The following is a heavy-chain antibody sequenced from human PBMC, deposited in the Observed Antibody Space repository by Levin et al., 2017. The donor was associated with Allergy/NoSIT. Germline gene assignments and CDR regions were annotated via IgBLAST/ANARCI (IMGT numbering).Heavy chain of an antibody. CDR2: ISGSGAST. D-gene: IGHD2-2*01. J-gene: IGHJ5*02. Sequence: WASVKVSCAASGFTFNNYAMSWVRQAPGKGLEWVSAISGSGASTYYADSVKGRFTISRDNSKNTLYLQMNSLRAEDTALYYCAKLSCSSTTCNSPPRNWFDPWGQGTLVTVSS. V-gene: IGHV3-23*01. CDR3: AKLSCSSTTCNSPPRNWFDP. CDR1: GFTFNNYA.